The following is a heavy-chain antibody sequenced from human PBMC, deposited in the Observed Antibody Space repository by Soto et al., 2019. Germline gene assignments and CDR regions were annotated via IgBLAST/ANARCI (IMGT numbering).Heavy chain of an antibody. V-gene: IGHV3-21*01. Sequence: EVQLVESGGGLVKPGGSLRLSCAASGFTFSSYSMNWVRQAPGKGLEWVSSISSSSSYIYYADSVKGRFTISRDNAKKSLYLQWNSLRAEDTSVYYGERDLFDRSGWYGRSLDGMDVWGQVTTVTVSS. D-gene: IGHD6-19*01. CDR2: ISSSSSYI. J-gene: IGHJ6*02. CDR3: ERDLFDRSGWYGRSLDGMDV. CDR1: GFTFSSYS.